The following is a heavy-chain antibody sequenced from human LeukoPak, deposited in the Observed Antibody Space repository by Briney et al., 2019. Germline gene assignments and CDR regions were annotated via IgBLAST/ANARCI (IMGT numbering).Heavy chain of an antibody. CDR2: IYYSGST. V-gene: IGHV4-39*01. CDR1: GGSISSSSYY. J-gene: IGHJ4*02. D-gene: IGHD2-15*01. Sequence: SETLSLTCTVSGGSISSSSYYWGWIRQPPGKGLEWIGSIYYSGSTYYNPSLKSRVTISVDTSKNQFSLKLSSVTAADTAVYYCATGGPDYWGQGTLVTVSP. CDR3: ATGGPDY.